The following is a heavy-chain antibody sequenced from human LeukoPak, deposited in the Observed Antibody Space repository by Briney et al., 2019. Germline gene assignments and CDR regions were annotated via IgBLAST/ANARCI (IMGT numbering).Heavy chain of an antibody. V-gene: IGHV3-15*01. Sequence: PGGSLRLSCAASGFTFSNAWMSWVRQAPGKGLEWVGRIKSKTDGGTTDYAAPVKGRFTISRDDSKNTLYLQMNSLKTEDTAVYYCTTEVYGSVVAFDIWGQGTMVTVSS. CDR3: TTEVYGSVVAFDI. D-gene: IGHD3-10*01. CDR1: GFTFSNAW. CDR2: IKSKTDGGTT. J-gene: IGHJ3*02.